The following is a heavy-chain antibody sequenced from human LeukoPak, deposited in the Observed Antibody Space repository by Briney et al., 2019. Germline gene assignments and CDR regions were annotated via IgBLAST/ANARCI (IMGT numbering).Heavy chain of an antibody. CDR2: ISSSSSTI. D-gene: IGHD4-17*01. V-gene: IGHV3-48*01. Sequence: GGSLRLSCAASGFTFSSYSMNWVRQAPGKGLEWVSYISSSSSTIYYADSVKGRFTISRDNAKNSLYLQMNSLRAEDTAVYYCARVDYGDYFWFDPWGQGTLVTVPS. CDR3: ARVDYGDYFWFDP. J-gene: IGHJ5*02. CDR1: GFTFSSYS.